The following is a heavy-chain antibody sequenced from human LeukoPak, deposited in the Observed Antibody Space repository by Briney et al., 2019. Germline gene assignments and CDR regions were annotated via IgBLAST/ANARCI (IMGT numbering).Heavy chain of an antibody. D-gene: IGHD1-14*01. CDR2: ISGSGGST. CDR3: ARDHYGDPEGHDAFDI. CDR1: GFTFSSYA. J-gene: IGHJ3*02. Sequence: PGGSLRLSCAASGFTFSSYAMSWVRQAPGKGLEWVSAISGSGGSTYYADSVKGRFTISRDNSKNSLYLQMNSLRAEDTAVYYCARDHYGDPEGHDAFDIWGQGTMVTVSS. V-gene: IGHV3-23*01.